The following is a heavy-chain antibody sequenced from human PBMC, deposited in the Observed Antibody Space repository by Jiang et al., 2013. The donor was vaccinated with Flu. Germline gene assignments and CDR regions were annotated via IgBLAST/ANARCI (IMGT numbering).Heavy chain of an antibody. D-gene: IGHD6-13*01. CDR3: ARTSSSRGAY. CDR2: MNPNSGNT. J-gene: IGHJ4*02. V-gene: IGHV1-8*01. Sequence: WMNPNSGNTGYAQKFQGRVTMTRNTPISTAYMELSSLRSEDTAVYYCARTSSSRGAYWGQGTLVTVSS.